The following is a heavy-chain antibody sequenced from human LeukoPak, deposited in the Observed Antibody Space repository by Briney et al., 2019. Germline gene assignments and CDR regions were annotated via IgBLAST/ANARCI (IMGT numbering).Heavy chain of an antibody. J-gene: IGHJ3*02. CDR1: GGSISSSSFY. D-gene: IGHD3-22*01. V-gene: IGHV4-39*07. CDR2: IYYSGST. CDR3: ARGTYYYDSSGQSRQYAFDI. Sequence: KPSETLSLTCTVSGGSISSSSFYWGWIRQPPGKGLEWIGSIYYSGSTYYNPSLKSRVTISVDTSKNQFSLKLSSVTAADTAVYYCARGTYYYDSSGQSRQYAFDIWGQGTMVTVSS.